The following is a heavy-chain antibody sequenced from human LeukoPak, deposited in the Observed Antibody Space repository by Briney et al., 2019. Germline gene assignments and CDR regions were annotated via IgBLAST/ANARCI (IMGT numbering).Heavy chain of an antibody. Sequence: SVKVSSKASGGTFSSYAISWVRQAPGQGLEWMGRIIPIFGTANYAQKFQGRVTITTDESTSTAYMELSSLRSEDTAVYYCASGSRDGNYYYYYMDVWGKGTTVTVSS. CDR1: GGTFSSYA. CDR3: ASGSRDGNYYYYYMDV. D-gene: IGHD2-15*01. V-gene: IGHV1-69*05. J-gene: IGHJ6*03. CDR2: IIPIFGTA.